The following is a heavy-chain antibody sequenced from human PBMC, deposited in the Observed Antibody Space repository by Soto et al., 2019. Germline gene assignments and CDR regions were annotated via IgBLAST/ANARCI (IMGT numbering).Heavy chain of an antibody. D-gene: IGHD6-19*01. CDR2: INNNGVNT. V-gene: IGHV3-64*01. Sequence: EVQLVESGGGLVQPGGSLRLSCAASGFTFSGYSMFWVRQAPGKGLEYVSAINNNGVNTFYAKSVKGRFTISRDNSKNTMYLQMGSLRAEDMAVYYCARGRVEDSSGWATYFDYWGQGTLVTVSS. CDR1: GFTFSGYS. CDR3: ARGRVEDSSGWATYFDY. J-gene: IGHJ4*02.